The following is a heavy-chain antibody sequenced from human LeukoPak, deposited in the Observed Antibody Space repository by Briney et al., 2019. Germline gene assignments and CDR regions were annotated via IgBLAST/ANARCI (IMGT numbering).Heavy chain of an antibody. CDR2: IKQDGREK. CDR3: ARIDWRGYSGYDLDY. CDR1: GFSLSSVW. D-gene: IGHD5-12*01. V-gene: IGHV3-7*01. J-gene: IGHJ4*02. Sequence: GGSLRLFCAAPGFSLSSVWMSWVREARGKGLGWVANIKQDGREKYYVDSVKGRFTSSRDNAKNPLYLQMNSLRAEDTAVYYCARIDWRGYSGYDLDYWGQGTLVTVS.